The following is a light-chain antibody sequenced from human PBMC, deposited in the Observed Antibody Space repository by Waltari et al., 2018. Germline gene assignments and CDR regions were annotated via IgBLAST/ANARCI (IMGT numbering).Light chain of an antibody. J-gene: IGKJ5*01. CDR3: QQYFGIPIT. CDR2: GAS. CDR1: QGISNS. V-gene: IGKV1-NL1*01. Sequence: DIQMTQSPSSLPASLGHRVTITCRASQGISNSLAWYQKKVGEAPKLLLYGASRLESGVPSRFSGSGSGTVYTLTISSLQPEDFATYYCQQYFGIPITFGQGTRLE.